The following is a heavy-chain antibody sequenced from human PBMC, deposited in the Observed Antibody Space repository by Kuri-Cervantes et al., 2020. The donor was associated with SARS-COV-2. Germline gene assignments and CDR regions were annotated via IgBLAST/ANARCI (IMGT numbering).Heavy chain of an antibody. V-gene: IGHV4-34*01. J-gene: IGHJ4*02. CDR2: SNHSGST. CDR1: GGSFSGYY. CDR3: ASRYCSSTSCYRTTGKYYFDY. Sequence: SETLALTSAAYGGSFSGYYWSWVRQPPGKGLEWIGESNHSGSTNYNPSLNSRVTISVDTSKNQFSLKLSSVTAADTAVYYCASRYCSSTSCYRTTGKYYFDYWGQGTLVTVSS. D-gene: IGHD2-2*01.